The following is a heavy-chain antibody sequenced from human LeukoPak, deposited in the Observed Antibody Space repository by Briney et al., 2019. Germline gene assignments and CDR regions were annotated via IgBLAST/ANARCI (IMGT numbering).Heavy chain of an antibody. CDR2: ISSSSSYI. J-gene: IGHJ5*02. Sequence: GGSLRLSCAASGFMFGDYGMNWVRQAPGKGLEWVSSISSSSSYIYYADSVKGRFTISRDNAKNSLYLQMNSLRAEDTAVYYCARDMSRIAVAGIVPWGQGTLVTVSS. V-gene: IGHV3-21*01. CDR3: ARDMSRIAVAGIVP. CDR1: GFMFGDYG. D-gene: IGHD6-19*01.